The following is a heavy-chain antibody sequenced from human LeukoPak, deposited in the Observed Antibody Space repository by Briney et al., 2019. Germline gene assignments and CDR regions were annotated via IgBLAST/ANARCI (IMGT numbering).Heavy chain of an antibody. CDR2: IVVGSGNT. CDR3: AAGYYDILSG. Sequence: GTSVKVSCKASGFTFSNSAMQRVRQARGQRLEWIGWIVVGSGNTNYAQKFQERVSITRDMSRSTAYMELSSLRSEDTAVYYCAAGYYDILSGWGQGTLVTVSS. V-gene: IGHV1-58*02. CDR1: GFTFSNSA. J-gene: IGHJ4*02. D-gene: IGHD3-9*01.